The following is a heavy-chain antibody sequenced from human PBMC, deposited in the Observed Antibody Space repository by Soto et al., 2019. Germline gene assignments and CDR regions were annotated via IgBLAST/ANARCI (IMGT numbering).Heavy chain of an antibody. J-gene: IGHJ4*02. Sequence: QVQLVQSGAEVKKPGASVKVSCKASGYTFTSYGITWVRQAPGQGLVWMGWISPYNGNTNYAQKLQGRVTMTTDTPTSTAYMGLRSLRSDDTAVYYCAGGGGVAAVDIFRWDYWGQGTLVTVSS. CDR2: ISPYNGNT. V-gene: IGHV1-18*01. CDR1: GYTFTSYG. D-gene: IGHD6-13*01. CDR3: AGGGGVAAVDIFRWDY.